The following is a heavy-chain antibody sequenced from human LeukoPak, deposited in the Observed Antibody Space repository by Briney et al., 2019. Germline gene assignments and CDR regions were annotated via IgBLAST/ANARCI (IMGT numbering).Heavy chain of an antibody. Sequence: ASVTVSCKASGYTFTSYVLNWVRQAPGQGLECMGWINTNTGNPTYAQGFTGRFVFSLDTSVSTAYLQIRSQKAEDTALYYCARASTPTVGATIYYFEYWGEGTLVTVSS. CDR2: INTNTGNP. J-gene: IGHJ4*02. D-gene: IGHD1-26*01. CDR3: ARASTPTVGATIYYFEY. CDR1: GYTFTSYV. V-gene: IGHV7-4-1*02.